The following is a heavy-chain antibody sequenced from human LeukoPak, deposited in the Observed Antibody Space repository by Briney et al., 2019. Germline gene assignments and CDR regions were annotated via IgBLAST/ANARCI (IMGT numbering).Heavy chain of an antibody. V-gene: IGHV4-59*12. CDR3: ARDDYYDSSGYALDI. J-gene: IGHJ3*02. Sequence: SETLSLTCTVSGGSISSYYWSWIRQPPGKGLEWIGYIYYSGSTNYNPSLKSRVTISVDTSKNQFSLKLSSVTAADTAVYYCARDDYYDSSGYALDIWGQGTMVTASS. CDR1: GGSISSYY. D-gene: IGHD3-22*01. CDR2: IYYSGST.